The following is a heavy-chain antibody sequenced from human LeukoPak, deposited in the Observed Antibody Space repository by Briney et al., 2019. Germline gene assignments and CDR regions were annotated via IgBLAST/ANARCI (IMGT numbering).Heavy chain of an antibody. CDR2: LYSGGAA. CDR3: ARGAFSPHGSYYGH. CDR1: GFTVRDNY. D-gene: IGHD1-26*01. Sequence: QSGGSLRLSCAVSGFTVRDNYLNWVRQTPGKGLECVSVLYSGGAAYYADSVKGRFTISRDTSKNTLSLQMNSLRVEDTALYYCARGAFSPHGSYYGHWGQGTLVTVSS. V-gene: IGHV3-53*01. J-gene: IGHJ4*02.